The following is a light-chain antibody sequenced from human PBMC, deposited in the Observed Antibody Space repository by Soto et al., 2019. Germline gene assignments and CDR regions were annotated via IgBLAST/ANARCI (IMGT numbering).Light chain of an antibody. CDR3: QESTDWPA. Sequence: GFTHTQATLSLSPGERATLSCRTSLSVSVYLDWYQQKPGQAPRLIIYDASSRATDIPARFSGSGSGTDFTLTISSLEPEDFSVYYCQESTDWPAFGGGTKVDIK. J-gene: IGKJ4*01. CDR2: DAS. CDR1: LSVSVY. V-gene: IGKV3-11*01.